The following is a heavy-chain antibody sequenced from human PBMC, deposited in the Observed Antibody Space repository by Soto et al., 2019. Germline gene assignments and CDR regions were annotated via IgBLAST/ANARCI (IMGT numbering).Heavy chain of an antibody. D-gene: IGHD3-3*01. Sequence: SGPTLANPTETLTLTCTFSFFSLITIGFGVGWSRHPPLKALWWLALIYWNDDKRYRPSLKSRLTITKDTSKNQVVLTMTNMDPVDTATYYCAHSHKEYYDFWSGYYFTYFDYWGKGTLV. CDR2: IYWNDDK. CDR3: AHSHKEYYDFWSGYYFTYFDY. CDR1: FFSLITIGFG. J-gene: IGHJ4*02. V-gene: IGHV2-5*01.